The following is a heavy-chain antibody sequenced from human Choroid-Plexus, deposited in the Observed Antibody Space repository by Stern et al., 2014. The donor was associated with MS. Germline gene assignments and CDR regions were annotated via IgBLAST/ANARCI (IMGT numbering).Heavy chain of an antibody. V-gene: IGHV1-2*02. CDR1: GYIFTGYY. J-gene: IGHJ6*02. CDR3: ARDQRGITIFGVVTDYYYLGMDV. D-gene: IGHD3-3*01. Sequence: QLVQSGAEVKKPGASVKVSCKTSGYIFTGYYIHWVRQAPGQGLEWMAWINPNTGGTKYAQKFQGRVTMSRDTSISTAYVELSSLTSDDTAVYYCARDQRGITIFGVVTDYYYLGMDVWGQGTTVTVSS. CDR2: INPNTGGT.